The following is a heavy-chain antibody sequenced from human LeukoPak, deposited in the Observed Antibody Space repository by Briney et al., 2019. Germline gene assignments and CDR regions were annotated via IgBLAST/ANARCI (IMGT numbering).Heavy chain of an antibody. V-gene: IGHV3-21*01. CDR1: GFTFSSYS. CDR3: ARGKGIAARQPVNYYYYYGMAV. CDR2: ISSSSSYI. D-gene: IGHD6-6*01. Sequence: GGSLRLSCAASGFTFSSYSMNWVRQAPGKGLEWVSSISSSSSYIYYADPVKGRFTISRDNAKNSLYLQMNILRAEDTAVYYCARGKGIAARQPVNYYYYYGMAVWGQGTTVTVSS. J-gene: IGHJ6*02.